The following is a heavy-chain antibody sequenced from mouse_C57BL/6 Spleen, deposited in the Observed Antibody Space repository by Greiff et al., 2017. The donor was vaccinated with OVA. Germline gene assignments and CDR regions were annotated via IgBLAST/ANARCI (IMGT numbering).Heavy chain of an antibody. CDR3: ARLSEVWFAY. CDR1: GYTFTDYY. Sequence: EVQLQQSGPELVKPGASVKISCKASGYTFTDYYMNWVKQSHGKSLEWIGDINPNNGGTSYNQKFKGKATLTVDKSSSTAYMELRSLTSEDSAVYYCARLSEVWFAYWGQGTLVTVSA. V-gene: IGHV1-26*01. CDR2: INPNNGGT. J-gene: IGHJ3*01.